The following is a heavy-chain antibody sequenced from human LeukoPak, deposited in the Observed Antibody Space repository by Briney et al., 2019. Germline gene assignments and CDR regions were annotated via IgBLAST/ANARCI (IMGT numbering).Heavy chain of an antibody. J-gene: IGHJ4*02. D-gene: IGHD3-22*01. CDR2: ISGSGGST. Sequence: GGSLRLSCAASGFTFSSYAMSWVRQAPGKGLEWVSAISGSGGSTYYADSVKGRFTISRDNSKNTLYLQMNSLRAEDTAVCYCAKVGGTYYYDSGLGRGYFDYWGQGTLVTVSS. CDR3: AKVGGTYYYDSGLGRGYFDY. CDR1: GFTFSSYA. V-gene: IGHV3-23*01.